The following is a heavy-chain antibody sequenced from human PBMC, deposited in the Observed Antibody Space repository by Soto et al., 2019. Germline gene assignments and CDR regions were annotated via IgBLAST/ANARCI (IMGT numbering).Heavy chain of an antibody. CDR2: IKQDGSEK. V-gene: IGHV3-7*03. Sequence: GVSLRLSCAASGFTFSSYWMSWVRQAPGKGLEWVANIKQDGSEKYYVDSVKGRFTISRDNAKNSLYLQMNSLRAEDTAVYYCHTAMATYYYYGMDVWGQGTTVTVSS. CDR3: HTAMATYYYYGMDV. J-gene: IGHJ6*02. D-gene: IGHD5-18*01. CDR1: GFTFSSYW.